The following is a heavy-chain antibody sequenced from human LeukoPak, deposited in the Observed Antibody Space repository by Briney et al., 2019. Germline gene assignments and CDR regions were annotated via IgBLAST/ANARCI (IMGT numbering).Heavy chain of an antibody. CDR1: GFTFSNCG. CDR3: ARVVGYCSGGSCYSHFDY. D-gene: IGHD2-15*01. V-gene: IGHV3-33*01. CDR2: IWYGGSNK. J-gene: IGHJ4*02. Sequence: GGSLRLSCAASGFTFSNCGMHWVRQAPGKGLEWVAIIWYGGSNKYYADSVKGRFTISRDNSKNTLYLQMNSLRAEDTAVYYCARVVGYCSGGSCYSHFDYWGQGTLVTVSS.